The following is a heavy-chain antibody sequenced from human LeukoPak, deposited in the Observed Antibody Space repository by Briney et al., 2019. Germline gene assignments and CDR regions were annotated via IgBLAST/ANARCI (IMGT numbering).Heavy chain of an antibody. J-gene: IGHJ4*02. CDR1: GGSFSGYY. D-gene: IGHD3-9*01. CDR3: AEDGIRDFDWFDY. V-gene: IGHV4-34*01. Sequence: PSETLSLTCAVHGGSFSGYYWSWIRQPPGKGLEWNGEINHSGSTNYNPSLKSRVTISVDTSKPQFSLKLSSVTAADTAFFFQAEDGIRDFDWFDYWGQGTLVTVSS. CDR2: INHSGST.